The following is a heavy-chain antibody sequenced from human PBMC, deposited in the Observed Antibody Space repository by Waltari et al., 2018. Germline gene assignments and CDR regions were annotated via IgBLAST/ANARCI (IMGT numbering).Heavy chain of an antibody. CDR3: ARKGGRGYTYGPFYYDS. CDR1: GLRLSDYW. J-gene: IGHJ4*02. V-gene: IGHV3-74*01. CDR2: INSDGSSI. D-gene: IGHD5-18*01. Sequence: EVQLVEDGGDIVQPGRSLRLYCAATGLRLSDYWVHWDRQVPGKGLVWVSRINSDGSSISYSDSVKGRFTISRDNSKNMLYLQLNSLRAEDTAVYYCARKGGRGYTYGPFYYDSWGQGTLVTVSS.